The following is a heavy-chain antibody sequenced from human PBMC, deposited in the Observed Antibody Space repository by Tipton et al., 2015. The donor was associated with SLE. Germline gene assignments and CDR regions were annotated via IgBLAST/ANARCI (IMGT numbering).Heavy chain of an antibody. V-gene: IGHV3-30-3*01. CDR2: ISYDGSNK. CDR1: GFTFSGYA. D-gene: IGHD3-3*01. J-gene: IGHJ5*02. CDR3: AKDRVRDYDFWSGYNGFDP. Sequence: RSLRLSCAASGFTFSGYAMHWIRQAPGKGLEWVAVISYDGSNKYYADSVKGRFTISRDNSKNTLYLQMNSLRAEDTAVYYCAKDRVRDYDFWSGYNGFDPWGQGTLVTVSS.